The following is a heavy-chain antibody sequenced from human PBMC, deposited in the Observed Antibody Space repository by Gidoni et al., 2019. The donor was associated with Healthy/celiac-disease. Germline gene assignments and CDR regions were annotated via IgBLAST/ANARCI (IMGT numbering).Heavy chain of an antibody. Sequence: QVTLRESGPALVKPTQTLTLTCTFSGFSLSTSGMCVSWIRQPPGKALEWLARIDWDDDKYYSTSLKTRLTISKDTSKNQVVLTMTNMDPVDTATYYCARITMVRGVISYYYYGMDVWGQGTTVTVSS. D-gene: IGHD3-10*01. CDR2: IDWDDDK. J-gene: IGHJ6*02. V-gene: IGHV2-70*15. CDR3: ARITMVRGVISYYYYGMDV. CDR1: GFSLSTSGMC.